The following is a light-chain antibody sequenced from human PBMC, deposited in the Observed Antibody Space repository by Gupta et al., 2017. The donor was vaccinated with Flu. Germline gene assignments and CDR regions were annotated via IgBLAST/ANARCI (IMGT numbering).Light chain of an antibody. CDR2: EVS. J-gene: IGLJ3*02. CDR3: SSYTSSSLWV. V-gene: IGLV2-14*01. Sequence: QSALTQPASVSGSPGQSITISCTGTSSDVGGYNYVSWYQQHPGKAPNLMIYEVSNRPSGVSNRFSGSKSGNTASLTISGLQAEDEADYYCSSYTSSSLWVFGGGTKLNVL. CDR1: SSDVGGYNY.